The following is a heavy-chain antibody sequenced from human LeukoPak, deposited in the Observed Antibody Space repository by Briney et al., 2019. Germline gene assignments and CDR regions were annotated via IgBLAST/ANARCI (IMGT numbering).Heavy chain of an antibody. CDR2: ISYDGTNK. Sequence: GGSLRLSCAASGFTFSSFGMYWVRQAPGKGLEWVAVISYDGTNKYYADSVKGRFTISRDNSKNTLYLQMNSLRAEDTAVYYCAKGSGYFDYWGQGTLVTVSS. CDR1: GFTFSSFG. J-gene: IGHJ4*02. V-gene: IGHV3-30*18. CDR3: AKGSGYFDY. D-gene: IGHD2-15*01.